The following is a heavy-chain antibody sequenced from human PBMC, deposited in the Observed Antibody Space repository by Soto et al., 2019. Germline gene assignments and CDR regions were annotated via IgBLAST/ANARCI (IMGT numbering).Heavy chain of an antibody. Sequence: GLSLGLSCAASGFTFSSYGMHCVRQAPGKGLKWVAVISYDGSNKYYADSVKGLFTISRDNSKNTLYLQMNSLRAEDTAVYYCAKRNFPWSGYYYYGMDVWGQGTTVTVSS. J-gene: IGHJ6*02. CDR3: AKRNFPWSGYYYYGMDV. CDR1: GFTFSSYG. D-gene: IGHD3-3*01. V-gene: IGHV3-30*18. CDR2: ISYDGSNK.